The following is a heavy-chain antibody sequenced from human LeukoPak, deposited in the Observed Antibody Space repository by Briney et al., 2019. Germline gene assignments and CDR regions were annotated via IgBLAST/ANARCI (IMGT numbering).Heavy chain of an antibody. CDR3: ASLSGSYSYSY. CDR1: GFTFSSYS. V-gene: IGHV3-21*01. J-gene: IGHJ4*02. D-gene: IGHD1-26*01. CDR2: ISSSSSYI. Sequence: GGSLRLSCAASGFTFSSYSMSWVRQAPGKGLEWVSSISSSSSYIYYADSVKGRFTISRDNAKNSLYLQMNSLRAEDTAVYYCASLSGSYSYSYWGQGTLVTVSS.